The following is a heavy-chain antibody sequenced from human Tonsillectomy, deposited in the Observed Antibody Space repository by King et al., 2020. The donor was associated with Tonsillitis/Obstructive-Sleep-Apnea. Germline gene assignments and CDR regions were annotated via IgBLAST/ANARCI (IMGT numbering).Heavy chain of an antibody. CDR1: GFTFSSYS. D-gene: IGHD1-1*01. CDR3: ARPELEIFDY. V-gene: IGHV3-30*01. J-gene: IGHJ4*02. CDR2: ISYDGSIE. Sequence: VQLVESGGGVVQPGRSLRLSCAASGFTFSSYSMHWIRQAPGKGLEWVAVISYDGSIEYYADSVKGRFTVSRDNSKNTLYLQMNSLRAEDTAVYYCARPELEIFDYWGQGTLVTVSS.